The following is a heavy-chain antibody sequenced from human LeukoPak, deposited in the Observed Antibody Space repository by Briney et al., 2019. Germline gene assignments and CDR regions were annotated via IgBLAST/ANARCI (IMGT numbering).Heavy chain of an antibody. CDR2: IKQDATTK. J-gene: IGHJ4*02. D-gene: IGHD2-8*02. Sequence: GGSLRLSCAASGFTFTNSWMAWVRQAPGKGLEWVANIKQDATTKHYAASLKGRFTISRDNPKNSLYLQMNNLRADDTAVYYCTRDTEGTLDYWGQGILVTVAS. CDR1: GFTFTNSW. V-gene: IGHV3-7*01. CDR3: TRDTEGTLDY.